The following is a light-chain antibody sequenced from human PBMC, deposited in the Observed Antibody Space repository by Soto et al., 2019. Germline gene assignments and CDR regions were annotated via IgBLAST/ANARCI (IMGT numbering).Light chain of an antibody. CDR2: GAS. V-gene: IGKV3-15*01. CDR3: QQYHTWPPQYT. CDR1: QSVNSN. J-gene: IGKJ2*01. Sequence: EIVMTQSPATLSVSPGERATVSCRASQSVNSNLAWYQQKPGQAPRLLIYGASTRATGIPARFSGSGSGTEFTLTISSLQSEDSAVYYCQQYHTWPPQYTFGQGTKLEIK.